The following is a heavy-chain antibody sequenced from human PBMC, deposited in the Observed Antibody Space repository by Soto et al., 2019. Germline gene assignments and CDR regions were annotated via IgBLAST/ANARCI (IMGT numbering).Heavy chain of an antibody. CDR1: GYAFTGYY. V-gene: IGHV1-2*02. Sequence: ASVKVSCKASGYAFTGYYVHWVRQAPGQGLEWMGWINPNSGDTYLAQRFQGRVTMNRDTSIGTAYMELRGLTSDDTAEYYCAKGGAIVAAGTRVYLYNAMDVWGQGTTVTVSS. J-gene: IGHJ6*02. D-gene: IGHD1-26*01. CDR2: INPNSGDT. CDR3: AKGGAIVAAGTRVYLYNAMDV.